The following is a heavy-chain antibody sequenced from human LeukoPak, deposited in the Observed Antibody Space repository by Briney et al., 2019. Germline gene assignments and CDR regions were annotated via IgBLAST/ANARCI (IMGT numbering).Heavy chain of an antibody. Sequence: PGGSLRPSCAASGFTFSSYWMHWVRQAPGKGLVWVSRINSDGSSTSYADSVKGRFTISRDNAKNTLYLQMNSLRAEDTAVYYCARDNYDILTGYRNWFDPWGQGTLVTVSS. CDR1: GFTFSSYW. V-gene: IGHV3-74*01. J-gene: IGHJ5*02. CDR2: INSDGSST. CDR3: ARDNYDILTGYRNWFDP. D-gene: IGHD3-9*01.